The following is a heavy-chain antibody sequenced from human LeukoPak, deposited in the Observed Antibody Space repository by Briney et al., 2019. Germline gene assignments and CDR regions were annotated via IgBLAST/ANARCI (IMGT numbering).Heavy chain of an antibody. V-gene: IGHV3-7*01. Sequence: PGGSLRLSCAASGFTFSNYWMSWVRQAPGKGLERVANIEQDGSERYYVDSVKGRFTISRDNAKNSLYLQMNSLRAEDTAVYYCARRLSTTVTTFDYWGQGTLVTVSS. D-gene: IGHD4-11*01. CDR3: ARRLSTTVTTFDY. CDR2: IEQDGSER. CDR1: GFTFSNYW. J-gene: IGHJ4*02.